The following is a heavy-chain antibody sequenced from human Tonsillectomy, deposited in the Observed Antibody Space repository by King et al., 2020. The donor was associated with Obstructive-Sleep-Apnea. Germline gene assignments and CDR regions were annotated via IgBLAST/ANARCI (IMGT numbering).Heavy chain of an antibody. CDR3: AKNEASISAVSTDPIA. D-gene: IGHD6-6*01. V-gene: IGHV3-30*18. J-gene: IGHJ5*02. CDR2: ISYDGSNK. CDR1: GFTFNSYG. Sequence: VQLVESGGGVVQPGRSLRLSCAASGFTFNSYGMHWVRQAPGKGLEWLVVISYDGSNKNYADSVKGRFTISRDNSKNTLYLKMNSLRAEETAMYYCAKNEASISAVSTDPIAWGQGTLVTVSS.